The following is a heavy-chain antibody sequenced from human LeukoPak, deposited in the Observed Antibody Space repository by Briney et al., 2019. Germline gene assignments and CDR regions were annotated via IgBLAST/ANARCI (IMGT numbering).Heavy chain of an antibody. D-gene: IGHD4-17*01. Sequence: PGGSLRLSCAASAFTFSSYGMHWVRQAPGKGLEWVAYIQYDRTNEQYAHSVKGRFTISRDNAKNSLYLQMNSLRAEDTAVYYCARSGDGCYYYYYYMDVWGKGTTVTISS. V-gene: IGHV3-30*02. CDR2: IQYDRTNE. CDR1: AFTFSSYG. CDR3: ARSGDGCYYYYYYMDV. J-gene: IGHJ6*03.